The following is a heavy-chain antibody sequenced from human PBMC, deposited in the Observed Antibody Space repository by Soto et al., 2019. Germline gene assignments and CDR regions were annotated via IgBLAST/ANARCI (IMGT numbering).Heavy chain of an antibody. CDR3: ARLHGYSSGWYDY. J-gene: IGHJ4*02. Sequence: QVQLVQSGAEVMKPGASVKVSCKASGYTFSSNGVSWVRQAPGQGLEWMGWISTFNGNAHFAQKFQGRVTMTTDTSTNTAYMELRSLSSDDTAVYYCARLHGYSSGWYDYWGQGTLVTVSS. V-gene: IGHV1-18*04. CDR2: ISTFNGNA. D-gene: IGHD6-19*01. CDR1: GYTFSSNG.